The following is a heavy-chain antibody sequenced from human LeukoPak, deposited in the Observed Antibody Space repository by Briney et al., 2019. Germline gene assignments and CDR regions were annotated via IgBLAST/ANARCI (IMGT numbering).Heavy chain of an antibody. CDR2: ISHSGST. CDR3: ARDRGRNLGFDS. CDR1: GDAISSGVYS. V-gene: IGHV4-30-2*01. Sequence: SETLSLTCVVSGDAISSGVYSWAWLRQPPGQGLEWIGYISHSGSTYHNPSLESRVVISVDRSKNQISLNPTSVTAADTAVYFCARDRGRNLGFDSWGQGILVTVSS. D-gene: IGHD3-10*01. J-gene: IGHJ5*01.